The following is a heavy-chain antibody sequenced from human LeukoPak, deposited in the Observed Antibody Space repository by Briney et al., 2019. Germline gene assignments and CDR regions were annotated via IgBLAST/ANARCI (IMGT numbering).Heavy chain of an antibody. J-gene: IGHJ5*02. D-gene: IGHD3-22*01. V-gene: IGHV5-51*01. CDR3: ARHGTYYYDSSGYYYEWFDP. CDR2: IYPGDSDT. CDR1: GYSFTSYW. Sequence: GESLKISCKGSGYSFTSYWIGWVRQMPGKGLEWMGIIYPGDSDTRYSPSFQGQVTISADKSISTAYLQWSSLKASDTAMYYCARHGTYYYDSSGYYYEWFDPWGQGTLVTVSS.